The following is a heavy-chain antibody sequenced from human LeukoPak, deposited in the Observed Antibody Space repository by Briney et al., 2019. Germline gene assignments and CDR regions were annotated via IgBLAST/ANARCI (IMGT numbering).Heavy chain of an antibody. V-gene: IGHV3-48*01. CDR2: ISSSSSTI. Sequence: PGGSLRLSCAASGFTFSSYSMNWVRQAPGKGLEWVSYISSSSSTIYYADSVKGRFTISRDNAKNSLYLQMNSLRAEDTAVYYCARGNRWLVFYYYGMDVWSQGTTVTVSS. J-gene: IGHJ6*02. CDR1: GFTFSSYS. CDR3: ARGNRWLVFYYYGMDV. D-gene: IGHD6-19*01.